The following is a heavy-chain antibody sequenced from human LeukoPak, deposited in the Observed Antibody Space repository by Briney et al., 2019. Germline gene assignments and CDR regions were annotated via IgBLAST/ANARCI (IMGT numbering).Heavy chain of an antibody. CDR3: AKDDKGSRGLISF. Sequence: PGGSLRLSCEASGFRFSTYAMNWVRQAPGKGLEWVAAMTGNGDSTYFAESVRGRFTISRDNSKNTLYLQVNSLRADDTALYYCAKDDKGSRGLISFWGQGTLVTVSS. CDR1: GFRFSTYA. CDR2: MTGNGDST. V-gene: IGHV3-23*01. J-gene: IGHJ4*02. D-gene: IGHD2-2*01.